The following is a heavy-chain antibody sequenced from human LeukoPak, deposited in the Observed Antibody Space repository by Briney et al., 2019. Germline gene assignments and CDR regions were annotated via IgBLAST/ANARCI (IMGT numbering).Heavy chain of an antibody. CDR3: ARGGGRYSYGYDY. CDR1: GGSLSSYY. CDR2: IYYSGTT. D-gene: IGHD5-18*01. V-gene: IGHV4-59*01. Sequence: SETLSLTCTVSGGSLSSYYWSWIRQPPGKGQEWIGYIYYSGTTNYNPSLKSRVTISVDTSKNQFSLKLSSVTAADTAVYYCARGGGRYSYGYDYWGQGTLVTVSS. J-gene: IGHJ4*02.